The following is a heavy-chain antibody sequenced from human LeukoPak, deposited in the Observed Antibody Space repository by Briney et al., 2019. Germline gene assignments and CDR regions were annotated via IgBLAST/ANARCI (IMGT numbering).Heavy chain of an antibody. J-gene: IGHJ1*01. CDR1: RASSINFF. CDR2: IHHSGGT. V-gene: IGHV4-59*08. D-gene: IGHD6-13*01. Sequence: NPSETLCPSRTVSRASSINFFTGWIRQSPGRGLEWIWHIHHSGGTKYNPSLTSRVTLSVDMSKNQVSLILTSVTAADTAMYYCATSSSSWWEGYFYCCGQGTLVSVSA. CDR3: ATSSSSWWEGYFYC.